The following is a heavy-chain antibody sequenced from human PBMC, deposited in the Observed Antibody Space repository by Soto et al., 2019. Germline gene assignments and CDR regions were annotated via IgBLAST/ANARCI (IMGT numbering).Heavy chain of an antibody. V-gene: IGHV3-23*01. CDR2: IDTSGGGT. CDR3: VKSSRTLGDS. J-gene: IGHJ4*02. D-gene: IGHD6-13*01. CDR1: GLTFSSFA. Sequence: EVQLLESGGGLVQPGGSLRLSCAASGLTFSSFAMSWVRQAPGKGLEWVSAIDTSGGGTYYADSVKGRFTISRDNSKTTLYLQMNSLRAEDTAVYYAVKSSRTLGDSWGQGTLVTVSS.